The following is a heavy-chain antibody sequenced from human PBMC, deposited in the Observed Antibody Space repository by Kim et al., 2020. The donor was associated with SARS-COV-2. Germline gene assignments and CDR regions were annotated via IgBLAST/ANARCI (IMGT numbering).Heavy chain of an antibody. CDR1: GFTFSSYG. CDR3: ARESPDPLKIVVVVAATGGMDV. Sequence: GGSLRLSCAASGFTFSSYGMHWVRQAPGKGLEWLAVIWYDGSNKYYADSVKGRFTISRDNSKNTLYLQMNSLRAEDTAVYYCARESPDPLKIVVVVAATGGMDVWGQGTTVTVSS. D-gene: IGHD2-15*01. J-gene: IGHJ6*02. V-gene: IGHV3-33*01. CDR2: IWYDGSNK.